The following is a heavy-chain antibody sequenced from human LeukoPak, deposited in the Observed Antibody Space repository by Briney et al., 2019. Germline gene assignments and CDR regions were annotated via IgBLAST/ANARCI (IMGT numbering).Heavy chain of an antibody. CDR1: GFTFITYA. D-gene: IGHD4-23*01. Sequence: GGSLRLSCAASGFTFITYAMHWVRQAPGKGLEWVAVISYDGSNTYYADSVKGRFTISRDNSKNTLYLQMNSLRAEDTAVYYCARVGTVVHFDYWGQGTLVTVSS. CDR3: ARVGTVVHFDY. V-gene: IGHV3-30-3*01. J-gene: IGHJ4*02. CDR2: ISYDGSNT.